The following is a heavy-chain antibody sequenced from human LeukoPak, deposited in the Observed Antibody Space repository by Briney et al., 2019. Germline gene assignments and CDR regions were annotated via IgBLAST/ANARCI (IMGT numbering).Heavy chain of an antibody. CDR1: GFTFSSYW. CDR2: IKQDGSEK. Sequence: GSLRLSCAASGFTFSSYWMSWVRQAPGKGLEWVANIKQDGSEKYYVDSVKGRFTISRDNAKNSLYLQINSLTAEHTAVYYCARTGVDYDYVWGSYRGGWYFDYWGQGTLVTVSS. V-gene: IGHV3-7*01. D-gene: IGHD3-16*02. J-gene: IGHJ4*02. CDR3: ARTGVDYDYVWGSYRGGWYFDY.